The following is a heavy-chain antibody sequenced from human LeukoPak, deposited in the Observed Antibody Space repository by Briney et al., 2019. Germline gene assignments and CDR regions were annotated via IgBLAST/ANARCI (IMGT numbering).Heavy chain of an antibody. J-gene: IGHJ4*02. CDR1: GASIASGEYY. CDR3: AKDLYDSSAYFLGNDY. CDR2: VTYTGIT. Sequence: PSATLSLTCTVSGASIASGEYYCSWIRQPPGKGLEWIGYVTYTGITNYNPSLSSRVSTSVDTSKNQFSLNLRSVTAADTAVYYCAKDLYDSSAYFLGNDYWGQGTLVTVSS. V-gene: IGHV4-30-4*01. D-gene: IGHD3-22*01.